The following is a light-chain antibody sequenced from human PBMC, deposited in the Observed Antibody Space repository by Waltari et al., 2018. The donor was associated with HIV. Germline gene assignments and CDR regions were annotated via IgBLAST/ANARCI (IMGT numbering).Light chain of an antibody. CDR1: QRSTTQ. Sequence: DTVMTQSPAPLSVSPGERVTHSCRARQRSTTQLAWYQQTPGQAPGLLIYCASTRAPAIPYRISASRSGTEFTHTISSLQSEDCAIDYCQQYKNWPPGTFGQGTKVEI. CDR3: QQYKNWPPGT. V-gene: IGKV3-15*01. CDR2: CAS. J-gene: IGKJ1*01.